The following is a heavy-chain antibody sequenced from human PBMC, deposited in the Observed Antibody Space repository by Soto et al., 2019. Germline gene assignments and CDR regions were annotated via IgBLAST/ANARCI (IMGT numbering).Heavy chain of an antibody. CDR2: IYHNGNT. CDR3: ARAQIRITIFGVVCGPLDY. CDR1: GGSIRSSHTSTY. D-gene: IGHD3-3*01. V-gene: IGHV4-61*05. J-gene: IGHJ4*02. Sequence: SETLSLTCSVSGGSIRSSHTSTYWTWIRQPPGKGLEWIAYIYHNGNTAYNPSLKSRITISVDSSKNQFSLKLSSVTAADTAVYYCARAQIRITIFGVVCGPLDYWGQGTLVTVSS.